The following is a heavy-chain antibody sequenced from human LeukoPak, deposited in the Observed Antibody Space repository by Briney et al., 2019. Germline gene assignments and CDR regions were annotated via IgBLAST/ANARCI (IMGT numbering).Heavy chain of an antibody. CDR1: GFTFSSYG. V-gene: IGHV3-23*01. J-gene: IGHJ4*02. Sequence: PGGSLRLSCAASGFTFSSYGMSWVRQAPGKGLEWVSAISGSGGSTYYADSVKGRFTISRDNSKNTLYLQMNSLRAEDTALYYCAKGHDYGDYLFDYWGQGSLVTVSS. CDR3: AKGHDYGDYLFDY. D-gene: IGHD4-17*01. CDR2: ISGSGGST.